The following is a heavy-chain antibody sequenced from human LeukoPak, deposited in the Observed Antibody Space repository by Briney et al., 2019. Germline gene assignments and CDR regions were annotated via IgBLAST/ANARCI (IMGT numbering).Heavy chain of an antibody. CDR2: ISYDGTNK. D-gene: IGHD3-22*01. CDR1: GFTFSGYA. J-gene: IGHJ4*02. CDR3: ARTAGDDSSGYYFDY. Sequence: QPGRSLRLSCAASGFTFSGYAMHWVRQAPGKGLEWVTVISYDGTNKYYADSVKGRFTISRDNSKSTLYVQKNSLRPEDTAVYYCARTAGDDSSGYYFDYWGQGTLVTVSS. V-gene: IGHV3-30-3*01.